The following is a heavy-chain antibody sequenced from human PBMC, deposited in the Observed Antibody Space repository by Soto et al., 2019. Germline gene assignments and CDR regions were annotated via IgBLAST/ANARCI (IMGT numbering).Heavy chain of an antibody. CDR1: GGSISSSSYY. Sequence: SETLSLTCTVSGGSISSSSYYWGWIRQPPGKGREWIGSIYYSGSTYYNPSLKSRVTISVDTSKNQFSLKLSSVTDPDTAVYYCVRHSTYSNRKYYFDYWGQGNLVTVSS. CDR3: VRHSTYSNRKYYFDY. CDR2: IYYSGST. V-gene: IGHV4-39*01. J-gene: IGHJ4*02. D-gene: IGHD4-4*01.